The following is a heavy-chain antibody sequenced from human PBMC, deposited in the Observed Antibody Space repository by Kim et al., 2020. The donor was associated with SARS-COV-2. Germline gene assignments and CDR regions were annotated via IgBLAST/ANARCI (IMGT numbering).Heavy chain of an antibody. D-gene: IGHD5-18*01. CDR1: GGTFSSYA. J-gene: IGHJ2*01. V-gene: IGHV1-69*13. Sequence: SVKVSCKASGGTFSSYAISWVRQAPGQGLEWMGGIIPIFGTANYAQKFQGRVTITADESTSTAYMELSSLRSEDTAVYYCARVFYVDTAMANAQGYWYFDLWGRGTLVTVSS. CDR3: ARVFYVDTAMANAQGYWYFDL. CDR2: IIPIFGTA.